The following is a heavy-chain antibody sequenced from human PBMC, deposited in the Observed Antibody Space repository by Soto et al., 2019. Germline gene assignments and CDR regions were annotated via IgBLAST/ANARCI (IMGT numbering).Heavy chain of an antibody. CDR3: ARAENYDFWGGYENNYYSGMDV. CDR1: GGTSSSYS. CDR2: IIPVFGRA. J-gene: IGHJ6*02. Sequence: QEQLVQSGAEVKKPGSSVKVSCKASGGTSSSYSISWVRQAPGQGLEWMGGIIPVFGRANYEQYFQGRVTITADKITSTAYMELSSLRSEDTAVYYCARAENYDFWGGYENNYYSGMDVWGQGTTVTVSS. D-gene: IGHD3-3*01. V-gene: IGHV1-69*06.